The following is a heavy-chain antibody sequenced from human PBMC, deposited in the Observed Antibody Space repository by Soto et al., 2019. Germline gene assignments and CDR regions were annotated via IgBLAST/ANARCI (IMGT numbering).Heavy chain of an antibody. J-gene: IGHJ6*02. D-gene: IGHD3-9*01. Sequence: QVQLVQSGAEVKKPGASVKVSCKASGYTFTSYAMHWVRQAPGQRLEWMGWINAGNGNTKYSQKFQGRVTITRDTSASTAYMELSSLRSEDTAVYYCAGDRRGVLRYFDWSRGMDVWGQGTTVTVSS. V-gene: IGHV1-3*01. CDR1: GYTFTSYA. CDR3: AGDRRGVLRYFDWSRGMDV. CDR2: INAGNGNT.